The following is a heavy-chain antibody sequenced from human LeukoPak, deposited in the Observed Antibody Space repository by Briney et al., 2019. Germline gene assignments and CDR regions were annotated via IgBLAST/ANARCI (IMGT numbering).Heavy chain of an antibody. D-gene: IGHD4/OR15-4a*01. Sequence: GGSLRLSCVASGFIFSNYWMSWVRQVPGKGLEWVANMKQDGREKYLVDSVKGRFTISRDNAKNSVYLQMNSLRAEDTAVYYCARRAGAYSHPYDYWGQGTLVTVSS. CDR2: MKQDGREK. CDR3: ARRAGAYSHPYDY. CDR1: GFIFSNYW. V-gene: IGHV3-7*03. J-gene: IGHJ4*02.